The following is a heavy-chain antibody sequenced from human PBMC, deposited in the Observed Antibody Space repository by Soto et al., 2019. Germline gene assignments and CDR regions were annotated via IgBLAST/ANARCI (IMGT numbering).Heavy chain of an antibody. J-gene: IGHJ4*02. CDR1: GYTFTSYY. V-gene: IGHV1-46*01. D-gene: IGHD2-15*01. Sequence: ASVKVSCKASGYTFTSYYMHWVRQAPGQGLEWMGIINPSGGSTSYAQKFQGRVTMTRDTSTSTVYMELSSLRSEDTAVYYCAGSLGYCSGGSCYPVGRALNYWGQGTLVTVSS. CDR2: INPSGGST. CDR3: AGSLGYCSGGSCYPVGRALNY.